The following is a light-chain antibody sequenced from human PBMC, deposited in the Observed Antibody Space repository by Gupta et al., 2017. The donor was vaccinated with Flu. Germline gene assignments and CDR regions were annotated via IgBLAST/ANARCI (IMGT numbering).Light chain of an antibody. V-gene: IGKV3-20*01. Sequence: EIVLTQSPGTLSLSPGERATLSCRASQSVDSNYLAWHQQKQGQAPRLLIYGASNRATGIPDRFSGSGSGTDFTLTISRLEPEDFAVYYCQQDGNSPWTFGQGTKVEIK. J-gene: IGKJ1*01. CDR2: GAS. CDR1: QSVDSNY. CDR3: QQDGNSPWT.